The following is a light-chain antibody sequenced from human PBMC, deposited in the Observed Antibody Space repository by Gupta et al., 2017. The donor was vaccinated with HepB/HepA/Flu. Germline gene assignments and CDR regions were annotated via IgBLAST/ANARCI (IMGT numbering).Light chain of an antibody. Sequence: QSVLTQPPSASVTPGQRVTISCSGSSSNIGSNPVNWYQQLPGTAPKLLIYSNNQRPSGVPDRFSGSKSGTSASLAISGLQSEEEADYYCAAWDDSLNGPNVVFGGGTKLTVL. V-gene: IGLV1-44*01. CDR3: AAWDDSLNGPNVV. J-gene: IGLJ2*01. CDR1: SSNIGSNP. CDR2: SNN.